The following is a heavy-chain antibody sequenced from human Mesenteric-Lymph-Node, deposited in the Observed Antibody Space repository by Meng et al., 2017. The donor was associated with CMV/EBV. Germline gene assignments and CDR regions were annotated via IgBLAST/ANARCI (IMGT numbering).Heavy chain of an antibody. CDR2: IYSGGST. CDR1: GFTFTAYT. D-gene: IGHD3-3*02. Sequence: GGSLRLSCLVSGFTFTAYTMNWVRQTPGKGLEWVSVIYSGGSTYYADSVKGRFTISRDNSKNTLYLQMNSLRAEDTAVYYCARERHFWSGIYGMDVWGQGTTVTVSS. CDR3: ARERHFWSGIYGMDV. J-gene: IGHJ6*02. V-gene: IGHV3-66*02.